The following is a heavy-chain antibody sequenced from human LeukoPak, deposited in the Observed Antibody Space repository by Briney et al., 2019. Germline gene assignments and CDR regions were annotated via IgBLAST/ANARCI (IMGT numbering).Heavy chain of an antibody. J-gene: IGHJ4*02. V-gene: IGHV4-59*01. Sequence: SETLSLTCTVSGGFISSYYWGWMRQAPGKGLECIGYIYYSGNSNYNPSLKSRVTLSLDTSKNQMSLKLSSVTAADTAVYHCARVPLSRVVFDYWGRGVLVTVSS. CDR2: IYYSGNS. CDR3: ARVPLSRVVFDY. D-gene: IGHD2-15*01. CDR1: GGFISSYY.